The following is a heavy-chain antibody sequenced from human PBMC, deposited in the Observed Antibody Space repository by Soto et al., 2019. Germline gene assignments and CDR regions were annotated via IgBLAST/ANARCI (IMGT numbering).Heavy chain of an antibody. CDR2: IWYDGSNK. V-gene: IGHV3-33*01. J-gene: IGHJ4*02. CDR1: GFTFSSYG. Sequence: PGGSLRLSCAASGFTFSSYGMHWVRQAPGKGLEWVAVIWYDGSNKYYADSVKGRFTISRDNSKNTLYLQMNSLRAEDTAVYYCAREANLGNFDYWGQGTPVTVSS. CDR3: AREANLGNFDY.